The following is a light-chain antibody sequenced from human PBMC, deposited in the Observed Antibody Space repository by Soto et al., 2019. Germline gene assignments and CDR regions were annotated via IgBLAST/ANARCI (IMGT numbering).Light chain of an antibody. CDR3: QDYGTSWT. J-gene: IGKJ1*01. V-gene: IGKV3-20*01. CDR1: QSVTSNA. Sequence: EIVLTQSSATLSLSPGERATLSCRASQSVTSNALAWYQQKPGQAPRLLIYAASDRATGIPGRSSGSGSGTDFTLTINRLEPEDFAVYYCQDYGTSWTFGQGTKVDIK. CDR2: AAS.